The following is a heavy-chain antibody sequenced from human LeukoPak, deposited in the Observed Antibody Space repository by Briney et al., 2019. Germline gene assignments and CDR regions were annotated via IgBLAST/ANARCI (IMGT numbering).Heavy chain of an antibody. Sequence: SETLSLTCAVYGGSFSGYYWSWIRQPPGKGLEWIGEINHSGSTNYNPSLKSRVTISVDTSKNQFSLKLSSVTAADTAVYYCARGAVAAIMHGWFDPWGQGTLVTVSS. V-gene: IGHV4-34*01. CDR3: ARGAVAAIMHGWFDP. CDR1: GGSFSGYY. J-gene: IGHJ5*02. D-gene: IGHD2-15*01. CDR2: INHSGST.